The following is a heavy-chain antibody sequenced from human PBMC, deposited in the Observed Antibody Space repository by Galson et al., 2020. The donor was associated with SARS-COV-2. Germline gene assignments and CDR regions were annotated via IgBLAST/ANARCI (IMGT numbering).Heavy chain of an antibody. CDR3: ARDSIAVAGTREGYDYYGMDV. D-gene: IGHD6-19*01. V-gene: IGHV3-21*01. CDR2: ISSSSSYI. Sequence: GGSLRLSCAASGFTFSSYSMNWVRQAPGKGLEWVSSISSSSSYIYYADSVKGRFTISRDNAKNSLYLQMNSLRAEDTAVYYCARDSIAVAGTREGYDYYGMDVWGQGTTVTVSS. J-gene: IGHJ6*02. CDR1: GFTFSSYS.